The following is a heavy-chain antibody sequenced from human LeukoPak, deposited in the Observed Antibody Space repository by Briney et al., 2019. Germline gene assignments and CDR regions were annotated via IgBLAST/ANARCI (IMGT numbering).Heavy chain of an antibody. CDR3: ARGYYDILTGYYANWLDP. CDR1: GGSISSYY. CDR2: IYYSGST. V-gene: IGHV4-59*01. J-gene: IGHJ5*02. D-gene: IGHD3-9*01. Sequence: PSETLSLTCTVSGGSISSYYWSWIRQPPGKGLEWIGYIYYSGSTNYNPSLKSRVTISVATSKNQFSLKLSSVTAADTAVYYCARGYYDILTGYYANWLDPWGQGTLVTVSS.